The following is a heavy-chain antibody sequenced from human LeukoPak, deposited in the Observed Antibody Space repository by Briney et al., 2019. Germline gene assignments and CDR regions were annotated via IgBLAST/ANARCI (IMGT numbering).Heavy chain of an antibody. CDR1: GFSISRYS. V-gene: IGHV3-33*08. J-gene: IGHJ4*02. CDR3: ARDPGYCSGGGCHQNYFDY. D-gene: IGHD2-15*01. CDR2: ISYDGSKT. Sequence: GGSLRLSCAASGFSISRYSMNWVRQAPGKGLEWVAVISYDGSKTYYADSVKGRFTISRDNSKNSLYLQMNSLRAEDTAVYYCARDPGYCSGGGCHQNYFDYWGQGTLVTVSS.